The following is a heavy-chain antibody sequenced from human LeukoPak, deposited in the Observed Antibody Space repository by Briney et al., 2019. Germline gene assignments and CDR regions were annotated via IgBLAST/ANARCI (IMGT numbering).Heavy chain of an antibody. CDR2: IYYSGST. CDR1: GGSISGSNYY. CDR3: ARLKKEDDFWSASYYFYYLDV. D-gene: IGHD3-3*01. V-gene: IGHV4-39*01. J-gene: IGHJ6*03. Sequence: SETLSLTCTVSGGSISGSNYYWGWIRQPPGKGLEWIGSIYYSGSTYYKSSLKSRVTISVDTSNNQFSLKLTSVTAADTAVYYCARLKKEDDFWSASYYFYYLDVWGKGTTVTVSS.